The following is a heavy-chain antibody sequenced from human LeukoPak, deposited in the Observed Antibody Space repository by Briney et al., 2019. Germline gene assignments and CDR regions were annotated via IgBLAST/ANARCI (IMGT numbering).Heavy chain of an antibody. V-gene: IGHV5-51*01. CDR2: IYPGDSDT. CDR3: ATANSYWGSGY. CDR1: GYSFTSYW. D-gene: IGHD7-27*01. J-gene: IGHJ4*02. Sequence: GESLKISCKGSGYSFTSYWIGWVRQMPGKGLEWMGIIYPGDSDTRYSPSFQGQVTISADKSISTAYLQWSSLRSEDTAVYYCATANSYWGSGYWGQGTLVTVSS.